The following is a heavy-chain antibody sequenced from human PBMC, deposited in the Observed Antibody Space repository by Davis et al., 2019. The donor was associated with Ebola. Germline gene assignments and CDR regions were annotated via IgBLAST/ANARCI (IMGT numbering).Heavy chain of an antibody. CDR1: GFTFDDYA. V-gene: IGHV3-9*01. CDR3: ARDGGEWELLQNFDY. D-gene: IGHD1-26*01. CDR2: ISWNSGSI. Sequence: SLKISCAASGFTFDDYAMHWVRQAPGKGLEWVSGISWNSGSIGYADSVKGRFTISRDNAKNSLYLQMNSLRAEDTAVYYCARDGGEWELLQNFDYWGQGTLVTVSS. J-gene: IGHJ4*02.